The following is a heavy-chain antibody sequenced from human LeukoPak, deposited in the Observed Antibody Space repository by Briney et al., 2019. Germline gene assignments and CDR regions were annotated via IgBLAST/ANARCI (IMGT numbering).Heavy chain of an antibody. V-gene: IGHV3-73*01. Sequence: GGSLRLSCAASGFTFSGSAMHWVRQASGKGLEWVGRIRSKANSYATACAASVKGRFTISRDDSKNTAYLQMNSLKTEDTAVYYCTILAVAGSDDPFDYWGQGTLVTVSS. CDR1: GFTFSGSA. D-gene: IGHD6-19*01. J-gene: IGHJ4*02. CDR3: TILAVAGSDDPFDY. CDR2: IRSKANSYAT.